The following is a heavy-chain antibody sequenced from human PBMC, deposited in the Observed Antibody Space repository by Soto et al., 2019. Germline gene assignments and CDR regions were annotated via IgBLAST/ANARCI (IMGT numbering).Heavy chain of an antibody. CDR2: IKDDGSQM. CDR3: VRNSGWYRLDH. Sequence: DVQVVESGGGLVQPGGSLRLSCAVSGFSFSTYWMTWVRQAPGQGLEWVANIKDDGSQMDYGDSVKGRFTISRDNAKNSLDLQMNSLRAEDTAVYYCVRNSGWYRLDHWGQGTLVTVSS. D-gene: IGHD6-19*01. V-gene: IGHV3-7*03. J-gene: IGHJ4*02. CDR1: GFSFSTYW.